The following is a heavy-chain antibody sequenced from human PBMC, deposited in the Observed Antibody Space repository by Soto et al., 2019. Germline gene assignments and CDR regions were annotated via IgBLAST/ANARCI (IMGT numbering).Heavy chain of an antibody. CDR2: ISASGGNI. J-gene: IGHJ2*01. D-gene: IGHD3-16*01. V-gene: IGHV3-23*01. CDR1: GFIFSDYA. CDR3: AKVAGGLGSFDL. Sequence: QAGGSLRLSCVGSGFIFSDYAMTWVRQAPGKGRQWVATISASGGNIEYADSLKGRFTISRDNSKNAVYLQLSGLTADDTAAHYCAKVAGGLGSFDLWGRDNLVT.